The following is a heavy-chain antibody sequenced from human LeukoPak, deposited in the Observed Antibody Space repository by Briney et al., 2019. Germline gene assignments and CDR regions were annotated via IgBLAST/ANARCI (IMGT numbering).Heavy chain of an antibody. CDR3: ASRNDSSGYGNYYYYYMDV. CDR1: GGTFRSYA. J-gene: IGHJ6*03. D-gene: IGHD3-22*01. Sequence: SVKVSCKASGGTFRSYAISWVRQAPGQGLEWMGRIIPIFGTANYAQKFQGRVTITTDESTSTAYMELSSLRSEDTAVYYCASRNDSSGYGNYYYYYMDVWGKGPTVTVS. V-gene: IGHV1-69*05. CDR2: IIPIFGTA.